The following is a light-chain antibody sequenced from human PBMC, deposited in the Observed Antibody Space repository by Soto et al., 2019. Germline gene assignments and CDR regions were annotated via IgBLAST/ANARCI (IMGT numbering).Light chain of an antibody. Sequence: DIQLTQSPSFLSASVGDRVTITCRASRGISSYLAWFQQIPGKPPNLVIYPASTLQPGVPSRFSGGGSGTEFTLTISSLQPEDFATYYCQQLDSYPYTFGQGTKLEIK. CDR1: RGISSY. CDR3: QQLDSYPYT. J-gene: IGKJ2*01. CDR2: PAS. V-gene: IGKV1-9*01.